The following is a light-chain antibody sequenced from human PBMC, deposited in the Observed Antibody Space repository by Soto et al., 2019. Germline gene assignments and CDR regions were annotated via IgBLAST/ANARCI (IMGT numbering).Light chain of an antibody. J-gene: IGLJ2*01. Sequence: SYELTQPPSVSVAPGKTASISCGGNDIGSKGVHWYQQKPGQAPVLVIYSDTDLPPVITERFSGSNSANLATLTISRVEAGDEADYYCQVWDSGSAHEIFGGGTKLTVL. CDR1: DIGSKG. V-gene: IGLV3-21*01. CDR3: QVWDSGSAHEI. CDR2: SDT.